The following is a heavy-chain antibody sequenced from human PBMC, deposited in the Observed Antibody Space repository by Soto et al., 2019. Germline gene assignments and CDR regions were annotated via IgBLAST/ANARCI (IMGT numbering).Heavy chain of an antibody. J-gene: IGHJ5*02. CDR1: GYTFFTYD. Sequence: QVYLVQSGVEVKTPGSSVKVSCQASGYTFFTYDISWVRQAPGQGFECMGWIITYSGDTQYAQKFQCRVTMTTDKPTTTAYLELRSRSSDDTAVYYCARVHGPTRSVNWFEPWGQGTLVTVSS. CDR2: IITYSGDT. V-gene: IGHV1-18*01. CDR3: ARVHGPTRSVNWFEP. D-gene: IGHD5-12*01.